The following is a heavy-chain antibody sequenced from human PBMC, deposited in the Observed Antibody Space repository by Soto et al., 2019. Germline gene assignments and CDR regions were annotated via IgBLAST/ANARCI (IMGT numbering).Heavy chain of an antibody. V-gene: IGHV2-26*01. J-gene: IGHJ6*02. D-gene: IGHD3-16*01. Sequence: QVTLKESGPVLVKPSETLTLTCSVSGFSLSDTTMGVSWIRQPPRKALEWLAHMCSNDEKSYSTSLKTRLTLSKXXSXSXXVLTMPNMHPVDTAPYYCARIHRIIWGSYCYGMDVWGQGTPVTVSS. CDR3: ARIHRIIWGSYCYGMDV. CDR1: GFSLSDTTMG. CDR2: MCSNDEK.